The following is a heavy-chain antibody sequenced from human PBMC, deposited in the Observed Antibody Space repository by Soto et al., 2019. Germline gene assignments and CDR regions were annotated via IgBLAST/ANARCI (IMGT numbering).Heavy chain of an antibody. D-gene: IGHD3-16*01. CDR3: AAGGGASFGQY. J-gene: IGHJ4*02. CDR2: IIPLFGTT. V-gene: IGHV1-69*06. CDR1: GGTFSSYA. Sequence: QVQLVQSGAEMKKPGSSVTVSCKASGGTFSSYAFSWVRQVPGQGLEWMGGIIPLFGTTNFAQRFQGRVTITADRSTSTVYMEASSLRFEDTAVYYCAAGGGASFGQYRGQGTLVTVSP.